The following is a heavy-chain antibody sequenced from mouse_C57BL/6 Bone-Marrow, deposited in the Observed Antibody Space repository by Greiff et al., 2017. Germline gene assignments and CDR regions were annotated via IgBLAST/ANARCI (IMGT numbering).Heavy chain of an antibody. D-gene: IGHD4-1*01. Sequence: EVKLMESGGDLVKPGGSLKLSCAASGFTFSSYGMSWVRQTPDKRLEWVATISSGGSYTYYRDSVKGRFTISRDNAKNTLYLQMSSLKSEDTAMYYCARDWDGYAMDYWGQGTSVTVSS. V-gene: IGHV5-6*01. CDR1: GFTFSSYG. CDR2: ISSGGSYT. CDR3: ARDWDGYAMDY. J-gene: IGHJ4*01.